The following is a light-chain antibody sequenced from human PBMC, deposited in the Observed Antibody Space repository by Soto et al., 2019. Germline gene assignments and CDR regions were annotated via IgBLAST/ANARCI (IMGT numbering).Light chain of an antibody. Sequence: DIQVTQSPSSLSASVGDRVTITCRASQSINSYLNWYQQKPGKAPKLLIHAASSLQSGVPSRFSGSGSGTDFTLTISSLQPEDFATYYCQRSYSSPSAFGQGTKLEIK. CDR1: QSINSY. V-gene: IGKV1-39*01. CDR2: AAS. CDR3: QRSYSSPSA. J-gene: IGKJ2*01.